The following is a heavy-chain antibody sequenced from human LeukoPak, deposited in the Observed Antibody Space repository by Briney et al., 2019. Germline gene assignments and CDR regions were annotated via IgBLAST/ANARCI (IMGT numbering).Heavy chain of an antibody. CDR2: IYSGGST. CDR3: ARVYYDSTYYFDY. J-gene: IGHJ4*02. V-gene: IGHV3-53*01. Sequence: PGGSLRLSCAASGFTVSSNYMSWVRQAPGKGLEWVSVIYSGGSTYYADSVKGRFTISRDNSKNTLYLQMNSLRAEDTAVYHCARVYYDSTYYFDYGGQGTLVTVSS. D-gene: IGHD3-22*01. CDR1: GFTVSSNY.